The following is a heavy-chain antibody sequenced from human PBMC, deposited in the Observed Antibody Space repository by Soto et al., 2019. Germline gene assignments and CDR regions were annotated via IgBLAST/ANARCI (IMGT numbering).Heavy chain of an antibody. V-gene: IGHV3-21*01. J-gene: IGHJ4*02. D-gene: IGHD5-12*01. Sequence: GGSLRLSCAASGFTFSSYSMNWVRQAPGKGLEWVSSISSSSSYIYYADSVKGRFTISRDNAKNSLYLQMNSLRAEDTAVYYCAILQGGYSGYDSQSYWGQGTLVTVSS. CDR2: ISSSSSYI. CDR1: GFTFSSYS. CDR3: AILQGGYSGYDSQSY.